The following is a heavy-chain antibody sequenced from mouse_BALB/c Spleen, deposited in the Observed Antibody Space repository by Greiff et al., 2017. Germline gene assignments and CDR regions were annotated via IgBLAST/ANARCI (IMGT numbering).Heavy chain of an antibody. CDR2: ISDGGSYT. CDR1: GFTFSDYY. CDR3: ARGDYGSWFAY. Sequence: EVQGVESGGGLVKPGGSLKLSCAASGFTFSDYYMYWVRQTPEKRLEWVATISDGGSYTYYPDSVKGRFTISRDNAKNNLYLQMSSLKSEDTAMYYCARGDYGSWFAYWGQGTLVTVSA. J-gene: IGHJ3*01. V-gene: IGHV5-4*02. D-gene: IGHD1-2*01.